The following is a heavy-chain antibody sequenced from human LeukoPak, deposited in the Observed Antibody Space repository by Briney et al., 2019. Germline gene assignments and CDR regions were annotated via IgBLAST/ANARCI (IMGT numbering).Heavy chain of an antibody. CDR2: IYYSGST. Sequence: PSETLSLTCTVSGGSISSGDYYWSWIRQPPGKGLEWIGYIYYSGSTYYNPSLKSRVTISVDTSKNQFSLKLSSVTAADTAVYYCARWITIFGVVISDAFDIWGQGTMVTVSS. CDR1: GGSISSGDYY. J-gene: IGHJ3*02. D-gene: IGHD3-3*01. V-gene: IGHV4-30-4*08. CDR3: ARWITIFGVVISDAFDI.